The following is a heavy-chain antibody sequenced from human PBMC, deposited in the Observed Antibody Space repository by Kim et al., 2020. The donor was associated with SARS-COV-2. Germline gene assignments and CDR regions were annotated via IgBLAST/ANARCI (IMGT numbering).Heavy chain of an antibody. V-gene: IGHV3-7*01. CDR2: DGSAT. J-gene: IGHJ4*02. Sequence: DGSATYHVDSVKCRFTISRDTDEKALYLRMNGLRAEVTAVYYCSRDASVNYWGQGTLVTVSS. CDR3: SRDASVNY.